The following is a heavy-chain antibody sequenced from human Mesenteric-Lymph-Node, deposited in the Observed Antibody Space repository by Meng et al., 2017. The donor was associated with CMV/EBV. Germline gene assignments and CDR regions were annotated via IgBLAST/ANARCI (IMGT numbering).Heavy chain of an antibody. Sequence: SETLSLTCTVSGGSISSSSYYWGWIRQPPGKGLEWIGSIYYSGSTYYNPSLKSRVTISVDTSKNQFSLRLSSVTAADTAMYYCARDIAAAVNFDYWGQGTLVTVSS. J-gene: IGHJ4*02. D-gene: IGHD6-13*01. CDR2: IYYSGST. CDR3: ARDIAAAVNFDY. V-gene: IGHV4-39*02. CDR1: GGSISSSSYY.